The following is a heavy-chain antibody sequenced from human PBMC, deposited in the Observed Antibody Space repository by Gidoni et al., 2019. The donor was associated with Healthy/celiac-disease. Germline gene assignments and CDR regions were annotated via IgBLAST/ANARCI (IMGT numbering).Heavy chain of an antibody. Sequence: EVQLVATGGGLVQPGRTLRRSCPASGFTCGDYAMSWVRQAPGKGLEWVGFIRSKAYGGTTEYAASVKGRFTISRDDSKSSAYLQMNSLKTEDTAVYYCISFQSRLEPGIALDIWGQGTMVTVSS. CDR3: ISFQSRLEPGIALDI. CDR2: IRSKAYGGTT. V-gene: IGHV3-49*04. CDR1: GFTCGDYA. J-gene: IGHJ3*02. D-gene: IGHD1-1*01.